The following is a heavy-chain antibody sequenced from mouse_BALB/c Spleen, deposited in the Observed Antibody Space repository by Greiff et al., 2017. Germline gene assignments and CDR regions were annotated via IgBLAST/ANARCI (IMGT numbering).Heavy chain of an antibody. D-gene: IGHD2-4*01. CDR3: ARWGITTGVWFAY. J-gene: IGHJ3*01. V-gene: IGHV14-3*02. CDR1: GFNIKDTY. Sequence: DVQLQESGAELVKPGASVKLSCTASGFNIKDTYMHWVKQRPEQGLEWIGRIDPANGNTKYDPKFQGKATITADTSSNTAYLQLSSLTSEDTAVYYCARWGITTGVWFAYWGQGTLVTVSA. CDR2: IDPANGNT.